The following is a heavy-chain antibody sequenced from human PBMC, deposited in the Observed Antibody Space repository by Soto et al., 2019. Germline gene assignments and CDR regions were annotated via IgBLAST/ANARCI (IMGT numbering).Heavy chain of an antibody. J-gene: IGHJ4*02. CDR2: INHSGST. Sequence: SETQSLTCAVYGGSFSGYYWSWIRQPPGKGLEWIGEINHSGSTNYNPSLKSRVTISVDTSKNQFSLKLSSVTAADTAVYYCARESGDGYNDCWGQGTLVTVSS. D-gene: IGHD5-12*01. V-gene: IGHV4-34*01. CDR3: ARESGDGYNDC. CDR1: GGSFSGYY.